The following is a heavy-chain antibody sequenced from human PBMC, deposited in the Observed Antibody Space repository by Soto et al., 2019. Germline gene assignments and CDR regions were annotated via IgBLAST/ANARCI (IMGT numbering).Heavy chain of an antibody. J-gene: IGHJ3*02. CDR1: GGSISGSIYY. V-gene: IGHV4-39*01. D-gene: IGHD3-9*01. Sequence: SETLSLTCTVSGGSISGSIYYWAWIRQAPGKGLEWIASVYYSGTTYYNLSLKSRVTISVDTSKNQFSLNLSPVTAADTAVYYCARQTRYYDMLTGYYPNAFDIWGQGTMVTVSS. CDR2: VYYSGTT. CDR3: ARQTRYYDMLTGYYPNAFDI.